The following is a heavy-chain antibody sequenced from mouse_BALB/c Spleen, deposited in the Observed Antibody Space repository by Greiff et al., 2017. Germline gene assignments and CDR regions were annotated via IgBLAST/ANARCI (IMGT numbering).Heavy chain of an antibody. V-gene: IGHV14-3*02. CDR2: IDPANGNT. CDR1: GFNIKDTY. J-gene: IGHJ4*01. D-gene: IGHD2-10*01. CDR3: ATSYYGKPYYYAMDY. Sequence: VQLQQSGAELVKPGASVKLSCTASGFNIKDTYMHWVKQRPEQGLEWIGRIDPANGNTKYDPKFQGKATITADTSSNTAYLQLSSLTSEDTAVYYCATSYYGKPYYYAMDYWGQGTSVTVSS.